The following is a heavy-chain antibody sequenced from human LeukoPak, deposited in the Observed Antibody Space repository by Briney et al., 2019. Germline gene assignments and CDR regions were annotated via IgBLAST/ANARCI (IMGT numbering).Heavy chain of an antibody. D-gene: IGHD3-3*02. V-gene: IGHV4-30-4*01. CDR3: ARGISSTAFDI. Sequence: SETLSLTCTVSGGSISSGDYYWSWIRQPPGKGLEWIGYIYYSGSTYYNPSLESRFTISLDTSKNQFSLKLSSVTAADTAVYYCARGISSTAFDIWGQGTMVTVSS. CDR1: GGSISSGDYY. J-gene: IGHJ3*02. CDR2: IYYSGST.